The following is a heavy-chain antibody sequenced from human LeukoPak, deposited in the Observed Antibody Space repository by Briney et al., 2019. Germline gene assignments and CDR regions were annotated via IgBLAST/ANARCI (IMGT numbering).Heavy chain of an antibody. D-gene: IGHD3-10*01. J-gene: IGHJ6*03. CDR2: IYTSGST. Sequence: SETLSLTCTVSGGSISSYYWSWIRQPPGKGLEWIGRIYTSGSTNYNPSLKSRVTMSVDTSKNQFSLKLSSVTAADTAVYYCARNYNYYYYYYMDVWGKGTTVTVSS. V-gene: IGHV4-4*07. CDR3: ARNYNYYYYYYMDV. CDR1: GGSISSYY.